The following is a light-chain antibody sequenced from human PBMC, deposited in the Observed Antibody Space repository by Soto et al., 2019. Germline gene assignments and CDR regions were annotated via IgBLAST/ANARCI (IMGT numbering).Light chain of an antibody. CDR3: GADHGSGSNFGHV. CDR2: VGTGGIVG. Sequence: QSVLTQPPSASASLGASVTLTCTLSRGYSNYKVDWYQQRPGKGPRFVMRVGTGGIVGSKGDGIPDRFSVLGSGLNRYLTIKNIQEEDESDYHCGADHGSGSNFGHVFGTGTKLTVL. V-gene: IGLV9-49*01. CDR1: RGYSNYK. J-gene: IGLJ1*01.